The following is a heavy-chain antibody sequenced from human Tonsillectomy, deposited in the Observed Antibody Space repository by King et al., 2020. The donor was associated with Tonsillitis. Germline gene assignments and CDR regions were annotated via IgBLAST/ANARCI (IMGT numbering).Heavy chain of an antibody. CDR3: ARGGGIAHFDY. Sequence: LQLQESGSGLVKPSQTLSLTCAVSGGSISSGGYSWSWIRQPPGKGLEWIGYIYHSGSTYYNPSLKSRVTISVDRSKNPFSLKLSSVTAADTAVYYCARGGGIAHFDYWGQGTLVTVSS. J-gene: IGHJ4*02. D-gene: IGHD2-21*01. CDR1: GGSISSGGYS. V-gene: IGHV4-30-2*01. CDR2: IYHSGST.